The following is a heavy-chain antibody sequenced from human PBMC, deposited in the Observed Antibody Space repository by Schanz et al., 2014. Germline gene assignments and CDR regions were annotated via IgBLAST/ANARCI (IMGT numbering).Heavy chain of an antibody. CDR1: GYSFTSYY. D-gene: IGHD3-9*01. CDR2: INPNSGAT. CDR3: ARDYYDILTGYPYDTFDI. V-gene: IGHV1-2*02. Sequence: QVQLVQSGAEVKKPGASVKVSCKAFGYSFTSYYIHWVRQAPGQGLEWLGWINPNSGATSSAQKFQGRVTMTRDTSISTAYMELRRLRSDDTAVYYCARDYYDILTGYPYDTFDIWGQGTMVTVSS. J-gene: IGHJ3*02.